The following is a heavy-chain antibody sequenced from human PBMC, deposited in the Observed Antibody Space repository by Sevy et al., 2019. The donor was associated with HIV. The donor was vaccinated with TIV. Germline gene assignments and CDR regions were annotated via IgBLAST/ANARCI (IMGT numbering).Heavy chain of an antibody. Sequence: GGSLRLSCAASGFTFSSYWMSWVRQAPGKGLEWVANIKQDGSEKYYVDSVKGRFTISRDNAENSLYLQMNSLRAEDTAVYYCARDRGVAATFDYYFDYWGQGTLVTVSS. D-gene: IGHD2-15*01. CDR2: IKQDGSEK. CDR1: GFTFSSYW. CDR3: ARDRGVAATFDYYFDY. J-gene: IGHJ4*02. V-gene: IGHV3-7*01.